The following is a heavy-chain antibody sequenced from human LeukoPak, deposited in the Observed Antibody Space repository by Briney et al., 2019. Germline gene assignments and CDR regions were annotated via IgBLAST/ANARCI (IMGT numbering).Heavy chain of an antibody. CDR1: GFTFSSYS. CDR3: AKRDYSDTSGYLPLFDC. CDR2: ISGSGGST. D-gene: IGHD3-22*01. Sequence: QPGGSLRLSCAASGFTFSSYSMSWVRQAPGKGLEWVSVISGSGGSTYYADSVKGRFTISRDNSKNTLYLQMNSLRAEDTAVYYCAKRDYSDTSGYLPLFDCWGQGTLVTVSS. J-gene: IGHJ4*02. V-gene: IGHV3-23*01.